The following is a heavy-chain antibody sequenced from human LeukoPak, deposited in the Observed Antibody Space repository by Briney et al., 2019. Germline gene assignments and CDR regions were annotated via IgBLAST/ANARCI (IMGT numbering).Heavy chain of an antibody. CDR1: GGSISTSNYY. Sequence: SETLSLTCTVSGGSISTSNYYWGWIRQSPGKGLEWIGSIYHTGSTYYNPSLKSRVTISLDASNKQFSLRLCSVTAADTAVYYCARGSHPVTGTLGGYFDPWGQGTLVTVSS. V-gene: IGHV4-39*02. D-gene: IGHD6-19*01. CDR3: ARGSHPVTGTLGGYFDP. CDR2: IYHTGST. J-gene: IGHJ4*02.